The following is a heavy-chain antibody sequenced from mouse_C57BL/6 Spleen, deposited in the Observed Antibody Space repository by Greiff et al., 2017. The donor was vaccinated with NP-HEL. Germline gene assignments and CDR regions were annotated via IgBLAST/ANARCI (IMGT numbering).Heavy chain of an antibody. J-gene: IGHJ4*01. D-gene: IGHD1-1*01. CDR2: IDPSDSET. CDR3: ARDWDYGSGLYAMDY. CDR1: GYTFPSYW. Sequence: QVQLQQPGAELVRPGSSVKLSCKASGYTFPSYWMHWVKQRPIQGLEWIGNIDPSDSETHYNQKFKDKATLTVDKSSSTADMQLSSLTAEDAAVYYCARDWDYGSGLYAMDYWGQGTSVTVSS. V-gene: IGHV1-52*01.